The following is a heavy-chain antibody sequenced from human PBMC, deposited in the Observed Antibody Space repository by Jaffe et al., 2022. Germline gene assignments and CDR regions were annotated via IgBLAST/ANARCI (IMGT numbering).Heavy chain of an antibody. V-gene: IGHV3-30*18. CDR3: AKEHDYGGNSDGYFDY. Sequence: QVQLVESGGGVVQPGRSLRLSCAASGFTFSSYGMHWVRQAPGKGLEWVAVISYDGSNKYYADSVKGRFTISRDNSKNTLYLQMNSLRAEDTAVYYCAKEHDYGGNSDGYFDYWGQGTLVTVSS. D-gene: IGHD4-17*01. CDR2: ISYDGSNK. J-gene: IGHJ4*02. CDR1: GFTFSSYG.